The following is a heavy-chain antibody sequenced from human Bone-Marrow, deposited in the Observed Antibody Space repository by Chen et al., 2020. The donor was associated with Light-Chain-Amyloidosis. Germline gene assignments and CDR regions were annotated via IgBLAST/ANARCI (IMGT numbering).Heavy chain of an antibody. D-gene: IGHD6-6*01. CDR1: GRTFGSHA. CDR3: ARPSEARENRYYYYFMDV. J-gene: IGHJ6*02. CDR2: VSPIFGTT. Sequence: QVQLVQSGAEVKMPGSSVKVSCKDSGRTFGSHAFSWARQAPGQGLEWMGGVSPIFGTTNYAQKFRGRLTITADIFTSTAYMELSSLRSEDTAIYYCARPSEARENRYYYYFMDVWGQGTTVTVSS. V-gene: IGHV1-69*06.